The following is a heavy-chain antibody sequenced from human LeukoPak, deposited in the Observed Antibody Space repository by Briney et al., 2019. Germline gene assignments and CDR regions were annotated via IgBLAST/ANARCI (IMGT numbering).Heavy chain of an antibody. Sequence: PSETLSLTCAVYGGSFSGYYWSWIRQPPGKGLEWIGEINHSGSTNYNPSLKSRVTISVDTSKNQFSLKLSSVTAADTAVYYCARGRQTSRREVLNCSSTSCYRVYYFDYWGQGTLVTVSS. CDR2: INHSGST. CDR3: ARGRQTSRREVLNCSSTSCYRVYYFDY. D-gene: IGHD2-2*01. V-gene: IGHV4-34*01. CDR1: GGSFSGYY. J-gene: IGHJ4*02.